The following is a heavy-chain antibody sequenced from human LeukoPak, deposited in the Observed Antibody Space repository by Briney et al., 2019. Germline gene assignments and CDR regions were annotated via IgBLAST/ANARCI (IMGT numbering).Heavy chain of an antibody. J-gene: IGHJ4*02. CDR3: ARARGYCIDC. Sequence: VGSLRLSCSASGFTFSSYWMHWVRQAPGNGLVWVSHISGDGSRTIYADSVKVRFTISRDNAKNTLYLQMNSLRDEDTAVYYCARARGYCIDCWGAGTLVTVSS. CDR1: GFTFSSYW. CDR2: ISGDGSRT. D-gene: IGHD2-15*01. V-gene: IGHV3-74*01.